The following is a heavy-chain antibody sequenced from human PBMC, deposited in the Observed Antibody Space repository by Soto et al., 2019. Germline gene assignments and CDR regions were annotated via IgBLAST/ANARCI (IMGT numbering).Heavy chain of an antibody. CDR1: GVTVSSNY. Sequence: EVQVVESGGGLVQPGGSLRLSCAASGVTVSSNYMSWVRQAPGKGLEWVSVIYSGGSTYYADSVKGRFTISRDNSKNTLYLQMNSLRAEDTAVYYCARHGYNYGGGYFDYWGQGTLLTVSS. CDR3: ARHGYNYGGGYFDY. CDR2: IYSGGST. J-gene: IGHJ4*02. D-gene: IGHD5-18*01. V-gene: IGHV3-66*04.